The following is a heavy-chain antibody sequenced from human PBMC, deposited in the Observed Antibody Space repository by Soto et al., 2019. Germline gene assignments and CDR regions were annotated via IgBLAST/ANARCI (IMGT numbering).Heavy chain of an antibody. V-gene: IGHV3-30-3*01. CDR3: ARTGYDRSGYFVEYYFDY. CDR2: ISNDGSNP. D-gene: IGHD3-22*01. J-gene: IGHJ4*02. Sequence: QVQLVESGGGVVQPERSLRLSCAASRFTFSKYAMHWVRQARGTGLEWVAVISNDGSNPYYADSVKGRFTISRDNSKNTLYLQMNSLREEDTAVYYCARTGYDRSGYFVEYYFDYWGQGTLVTVSS. CDR1: RFTFSKYA.